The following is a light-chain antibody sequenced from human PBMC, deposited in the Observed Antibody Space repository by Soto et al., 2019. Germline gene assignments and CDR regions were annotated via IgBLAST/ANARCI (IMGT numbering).Light chain of an antibody. CDR1: ESVSTN. CDR3: QQYSIWRT. J-gene: IGKJ1*01. V-gene: IGKV3-15*01. Sequence: EIEMTQSPATLSLAPGEIVTLSCRAIESVSTNLAWYQQKAGQAPRLLIYGASTRATGIPARFSGSGSGTEFTLTISSLQSEDFAVYYCQQYSIWRTFGQGTKVDIK. CDR2: GAS.